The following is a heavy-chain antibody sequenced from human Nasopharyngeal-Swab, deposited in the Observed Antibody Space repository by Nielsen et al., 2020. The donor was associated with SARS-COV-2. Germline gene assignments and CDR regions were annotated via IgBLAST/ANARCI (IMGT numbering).Heavy chain of an antibody. CDR3: ARGRRGYCSGGSCGGDWYFDY. Sequence: ASVKVSCKASGYTFTSYAMHWVRQAPGQRLEWMGWVNAGNGNTKYSQKFQGRVTITRDTSASTAYMELSSLRSEDTAVYYCARGRRGYCSGGSCGGDWYFDYWGQGTLVTV. CDR1: GYTFTSYA. J-gene: IGHJ4*02. V-gene: IGHV1-3*01. D-gene: IGHD2-15*01. CDR2: VNAGNGNT.